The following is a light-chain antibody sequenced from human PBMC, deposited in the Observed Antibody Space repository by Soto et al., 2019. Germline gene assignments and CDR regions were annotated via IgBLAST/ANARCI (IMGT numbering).Light chain of an antibody. CDR3: SSYSSSTTHAV. J-gene: IGLJ2*01. CDR1: SSDVGDFNY. V-gene: IGLV2-14*03. Sequence: QSALTQPASVSGSPGRSVTISCTGTSSDVGDFNYVSWYQHLPGRAPKLIIYDVTNRPSGISYRFSASKSGRTASLTISGLQAEDEADYYCSSYSSSTTHAVFGGGTKLTVL. CDR2: DVT.